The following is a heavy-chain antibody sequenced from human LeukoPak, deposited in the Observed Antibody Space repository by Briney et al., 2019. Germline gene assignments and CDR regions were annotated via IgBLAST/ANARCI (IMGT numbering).Heavy chain of an antibody. V-gene: IGHV4-39*07. Sequence: SETLSLTCTVSGGSISSSSYYWGWIRQPPGKGLEWIGSIYYSGSTYYNPSLKSRVTISVDTSKNQFSLKLSSVTAADTAVYYCARVRRRGYRNLRGAFDIWGQGTMVTVSS. J-gene: IGHJ3*02. CDR2: IYYSGST. CDR3: ARVRRRGYRNLRGAFDI. CDR1: GGSISSSSYY. D-gene: IGHD5-12*01.